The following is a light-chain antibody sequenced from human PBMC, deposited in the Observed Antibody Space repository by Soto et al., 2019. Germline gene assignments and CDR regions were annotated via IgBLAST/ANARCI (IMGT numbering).Light chain of an antibody. CDR2: EGN. CDR1: SSDVGSYNL. V-gene: IGLV2-23*01. CDR3: CSSAGSSTGV. Sequence: QPVLTQPASVSGSPGQSITISCTGTSSDVGSYNLVSWYQQHPGKAPKLMIYEGNKRPSGVSNRFSGSKSGNTASLTISGLQAEDEADYYCCSSAGSSTGVFGGGTKLTVL. J-gene: IGLJ3*02.